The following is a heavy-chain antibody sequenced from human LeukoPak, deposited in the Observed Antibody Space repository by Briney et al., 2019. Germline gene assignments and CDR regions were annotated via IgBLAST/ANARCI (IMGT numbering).Heavy chain of an antibody. Sequence: GGSLRLSCAASGFTFTTYWMTWVREAPGKGLEWVAKVKQDGSEKYYVDSVKGRFTISRDNAKNSLSLQMNSLRVEDTAVYFCARGDGYHRLWGQGTLVTVSS. CDR2: VKQDGSEK. V-gene: IGHV3-7*01. CDR1: GFTFTTYW. CDR3: ARGDGYHRL. D-gene: IGHD5-24*01. J-gene: IGHJ4*02.